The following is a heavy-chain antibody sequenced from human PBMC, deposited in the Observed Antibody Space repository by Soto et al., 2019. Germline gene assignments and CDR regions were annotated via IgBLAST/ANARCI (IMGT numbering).Heavy chain of an antibody. J-gene: IGHJ6*02. V-gene: IGHV3-23*01. D-gene: IGHD1-26*01. CDR3: AKVGPSYYYGMDV. CDR1: GLDFSSEV. CDR2: ISGSGRTI. Sequence: GGSLRLSCAASGLDFSSEVMCWVRQAPGKGLEWVSSISGSGRTIYHADSMRGRFAISRDNSKNSLYLQLNNLRVDDTAVYYCAKVGPSYYYGMDVWGQGTTVTVSS.